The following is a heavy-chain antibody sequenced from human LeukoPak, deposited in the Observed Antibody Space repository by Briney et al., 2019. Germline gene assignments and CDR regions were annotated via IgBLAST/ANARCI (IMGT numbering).Heavy chain of an antibody. J-gene: IGHJ4*02. CDR2: IYHSGST. CDR3: ARGPYDSSGYYYFDY. D-gene: IGHD3-22*01. Sequence: PSETLSLTCAVSGYSISSGYYWGWIRQPPGKGLEWIGSIYHSGSTYYNPSLKSRVTISVDTSKNQFSLKLSSVTAADTAVYYCARGPYDSSGYYYFDYWGQGTLVTVSS. V-gene: IGHV4-38-2*01. CDR1: GYSISSGYY.